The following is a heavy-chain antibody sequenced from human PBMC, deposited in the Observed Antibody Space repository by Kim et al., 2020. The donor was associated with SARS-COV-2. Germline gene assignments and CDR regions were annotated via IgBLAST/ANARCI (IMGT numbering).Heavy chain of an antibody. Sequence: YWGWIRQPPGKGLEWIGSIYYSGSTYYRPTLKSRVTISVDTSKNQFSLKLSSVTAADAAVYYCARDLGADYFDYWGQGTLVTVSS. J-gene: IGHJ4*02. V-gene: IGHV4-39*07. CDR1: Y. CDR3: ARDLGADYFDY. D-gene: IGHD1-26*01. CDR2: IYYSGST.